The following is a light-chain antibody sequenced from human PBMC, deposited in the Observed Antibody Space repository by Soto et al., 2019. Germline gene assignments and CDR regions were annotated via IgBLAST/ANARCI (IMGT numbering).Light chain of an antibody. J-gene: IGKJ1*01. V-gene: IGKV1-5*01. CDR2: DAS. CDR1: QSISTW. Sequence: DIQMTQSPSSLSAYLGDRVTITCRASQSISTWLAWYQQQPGGAPRLLIYDASSLQSGVPSRFSGNGSGTEFTLTISSLQPDDFSSYYCQHYYNYPWTFGQGTKVDIK. CDR3: QHYYNYPWT.